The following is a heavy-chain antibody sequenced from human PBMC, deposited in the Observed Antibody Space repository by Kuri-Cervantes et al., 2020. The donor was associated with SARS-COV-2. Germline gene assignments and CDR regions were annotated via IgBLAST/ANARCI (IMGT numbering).Heavy chain of an antibody. CDR2: VYYSGTT. J-gene: IGHJ4*02. CDR1: GYSISSGYY. Sequence: SETLSLTCTVSGYSISSGYYWGWIRQPPGKVLEWIGSVYYSGTTYYNPSPKSRVTISLDTSKNQLSLNLNSVTAADTAVYYCARTPRSNSMMPLSPDVYWGQGTLVTVSS. D-gene: IGHD1-26*01. V-gene: IGHV4-38-2*02. CDR3: ARTPRSNSMMPLSPDVY.